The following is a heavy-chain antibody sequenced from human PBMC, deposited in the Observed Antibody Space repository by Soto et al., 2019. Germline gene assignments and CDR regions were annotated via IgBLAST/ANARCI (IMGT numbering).Heavy chain of an antibody. Sequence: EVHLVESGGGSVQPGRSLRLSCAASGFNFDAYAMHWVRQVPGKGLAWVSGISWNGGNIGYADSGKGRFTISRDNAKNSLYLQMNSLRAEDTAWYYSTKDVEPASGRGFYFDYWGQGTLVTVSS. V-gene: IGHV3-9*01. CDR3: TKDVEPASGRGFYFDY. D-gene: IGHD6-13*01. CDR1: GFNFDAYA. CDR2: ISWNGGNI. J-gene: IGHJ4*02.